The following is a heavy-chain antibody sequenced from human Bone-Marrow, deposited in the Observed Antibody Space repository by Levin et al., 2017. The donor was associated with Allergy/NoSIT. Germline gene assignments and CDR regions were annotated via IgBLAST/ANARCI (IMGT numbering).Heavy chain of an antibody. CDR1: GYTFTAYY. CDR3: ARGWRNDSSGYFEY. J-gene: IGHJ4*02. V-gene: IGHV1-2*02. CDR2: INPNSGGT. Sequence: ASVKVSCEASGYTFTAYYMHWVRQAPGQGLEWMGWINPNSGGTNYAQKFQGRVTMTRDTSISTAYMELSSLTSDDTAVYYCARGWRNDSSGYFEYWGQGILVTVSS. D-gene: IGHD3-22*01.